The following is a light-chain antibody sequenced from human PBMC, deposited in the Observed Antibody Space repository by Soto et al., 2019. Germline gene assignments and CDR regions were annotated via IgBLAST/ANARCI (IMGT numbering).Light chain of an antibody. Sequence: EIALTQSPATLSLSPGDRATLSCRASQRVSSYLAWYQQKPDQAPRLIIYDASNRSTGIPASFSGNGSGTECNLTISSLEPEDGADYYCQQRSNWPPTFDGGNNVEIK. CDR3: QQRSNWPPT. J-gene: IGKJ4*01. V-gene: IGKV3-11*01. CDR2: DAS. CDR1: QRVSSY.